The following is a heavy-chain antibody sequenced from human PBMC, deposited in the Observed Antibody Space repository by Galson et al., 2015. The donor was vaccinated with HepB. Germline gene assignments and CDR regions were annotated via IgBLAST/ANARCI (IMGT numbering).Heavy chain of an antibody. J-gene: IGHJ6*02. CDR3: AKDSSHERHYYYYYGMDV. CDR2: ISGSGGST. Sequence: SLRLSCAASGFTFSSYAMSWVRQAPGKGLEWVSAISGSGGSTYYADSVKGRFTISRDNSKNTLYLQMNSLRAEDTAVYYCAKDSSHERHYYYYYGMDVWGQGTTVTVSS. V-gene: IGHV3-23*01. D-gene: IGHD1-1*01. CDR1: GFTFSSYA.